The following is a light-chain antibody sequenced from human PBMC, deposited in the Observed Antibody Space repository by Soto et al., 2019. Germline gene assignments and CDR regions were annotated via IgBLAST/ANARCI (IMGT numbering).Light chain of an antibody. V-gene: IGKV3-15*01. Sequence: IVLTQSPATLSVSPGGRATLSCRASQNVMYNLASYQQKPGQAPRLLVYGASTRATDAPPRFRGSGSGTEFSLTISSLQSEDYATYFCQQYSSWPRTFGQGTKVDIK. CDR2: GAS. CDR3: QQYSSWPRT. CDR1: QNVMYN. J-gene: IGKJ1*01.